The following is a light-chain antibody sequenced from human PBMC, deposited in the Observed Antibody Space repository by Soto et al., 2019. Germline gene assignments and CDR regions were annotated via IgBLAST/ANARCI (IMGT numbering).Light chain of an antibody. CDR3: QHYSDYSWT. J-gene: IGKJ1*01. Sequence: DIHMTQSPSTLSASVGDRVTITCRASQSISIWLAWYQQKPGKDPNLLIYKTSSLESGVPSRFSGSGSGTEFTLTISSLQPDDFATYYCQHYSDYSWTFGQGTKVEIK. V-gene: IGKV1-5*03. CDR1: QSISIW. CDR2: KTS.